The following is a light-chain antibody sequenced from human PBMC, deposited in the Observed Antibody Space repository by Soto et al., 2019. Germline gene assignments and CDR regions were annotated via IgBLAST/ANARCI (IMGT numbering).Light chain of an antibody. Sequence: QSALTQPASVSGTPGQSITISCTGTSCDVGGDNYVPWYQQHPGTAPKLIIYAVSNRPSGVSNRFSGSKSGTTASLTITGLQAEDEADYYCSSYTSSSSPYVFGTGTKLTVL. CDR3: SSYTSSSSPYV. V-gene: IGLV2-14*01. CDR1: SCDVGGDNY. CDR2: AVS. J-gene: IGLJ1*01.